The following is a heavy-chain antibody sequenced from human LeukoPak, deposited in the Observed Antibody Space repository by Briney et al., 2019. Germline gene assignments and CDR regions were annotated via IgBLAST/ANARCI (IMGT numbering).Heavy chain of an antibody. D-gene: IGHD5-18*01. CDR2: INPSSGST. CDR1: GYTFATYY. V-gene: IGHV1-46*01. J-gene: IGHJ4*02. CDR3: AIMSRVHTGKSPLDD. Sequence: GASVKVSCKASGYTFATYYMHWVRQAPGQGLEWMGVINPSSGSTNCAQNFQGRVTMTRDTSTSTVYMELSSLRSEDTAMYYCAIMSRVHTGKSPLDDWGQGSLVTVSS.